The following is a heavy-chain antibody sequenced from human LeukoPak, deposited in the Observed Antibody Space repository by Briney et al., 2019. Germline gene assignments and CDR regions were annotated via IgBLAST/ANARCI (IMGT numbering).Heavy chain of an antibody. J-gene: IGHJ6*03. CDR1: GFTFSSYG. CDR2: IRYDGSNK. Sequence: GGSLRLSCAASGFTFSSYGMHWVRQAPGKGLEWVAFIRYDGSNKYYADSVKGRFTISRDNSKNTLYLQMNSLRAEDTAVYYCAKDSSRAAALPIIYCYYYMDVWGKGTTVTVSS. V-gene: IGHV3-30*02. CDR3: AKDSSRAAALPIIYCYYYMDV. D-gene: IGHD6-13*01.